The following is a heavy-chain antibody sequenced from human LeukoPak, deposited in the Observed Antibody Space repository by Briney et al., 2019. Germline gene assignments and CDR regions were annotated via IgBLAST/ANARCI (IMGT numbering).Heavy chain of an antibody. J-gene: IGHJ6*02. D-gene: IGHD1-26*01. CDR3: VKSRLSPTIYYYGMDV. CDR1: GFTFSSFA. Sequence: PGGSLRRSCSASGFTFSSFAMHWVRQAPGRGLEYVSGIGINGISTYYADSVEGRFTISRDNSKNTVYLQMSSLRGEDTAVYYCVKSRLSPTIYYYGMDVWGQGTTVTVSS. CDR2: IGINGIST. V-gene: IGHV3-64D*09.